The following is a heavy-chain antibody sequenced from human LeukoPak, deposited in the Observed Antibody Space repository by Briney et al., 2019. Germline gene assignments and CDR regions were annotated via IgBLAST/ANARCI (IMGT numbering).Heavy chain of an antibody. CDR1: GYTFTRYY. CDR3: VRDYESSGYFDY. CDR2: INPSSGGT. V-gene: IGHV1-46*01. Sequence: ASVKVSCKASGYTFTRYYMQWVRQAPGQGLEGMGIINPSSGGTRYAQKFPGRVTMTRDTSTGTLYMELSSLRSEDTAMYYCVRDYESSGYFDYWGQGTLVTVSS. D-gene: IGHD3-22*01. J-gene: IGHJ4*02.